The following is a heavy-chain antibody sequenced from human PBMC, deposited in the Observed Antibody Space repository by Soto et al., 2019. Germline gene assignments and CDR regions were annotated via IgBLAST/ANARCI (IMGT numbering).Heavy chain of an antibody. V-gene: IGHV4-38-2*01. J-gene: IGHJ3*02. CDR1: GDSIIGIYH. CDR3: ARGMVKNDAFDI. CDR2: IYHTGTT. D-gene: IGHD2-15*01. Sequence: PSETLSLTCAVSGDSIIGIYHWAWIRQPPGRGLEWIASIYHTGTTYYTPSLESRVTISEDTSKSQFSLKVSSVTAADTAVYYCARGMVKNDAFDIWGQGTMVTVSS.